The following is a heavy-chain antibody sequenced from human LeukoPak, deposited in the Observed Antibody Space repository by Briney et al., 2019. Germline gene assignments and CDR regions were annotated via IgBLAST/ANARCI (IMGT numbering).Heavy chain of an antibody. Sequence: PETPCLSCTVSGGSISSYSYYWGCIRQPPGKGLEWIGSINYSGSTNYTPSLKTRVTISVDTSRDQFSLKMSSVTAADTAVYYCVTIMYDSSGYSYFDLWGRGTLDTVSS. D-gene: IGHD3-22*01. CDR3: VTIMYDSSGYSYFDL. V-gene: IGHV4-39*05. CDR2: INYSGST. J-gene: IGHJ4*02. CDR1: GGSISSYSYY.